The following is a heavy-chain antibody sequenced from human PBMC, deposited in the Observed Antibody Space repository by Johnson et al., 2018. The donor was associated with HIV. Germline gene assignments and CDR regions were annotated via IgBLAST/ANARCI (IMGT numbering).Heavy chain of an antibody. J-gene: IGHJ3*02. CDR3: ARVSDDYGGNPAAWGAFDI. CDR1: GFTFDDYG. D-gene: IGHD4-23*01. CDR2: INWTGDST. Sequence: EVQLVESGGGVMRPGGSLRLSCAASGFTFDDYGVSWVRQAPGKGLEWVSGINWTGDSTDYADSVQGRFTISRDNAKNSLFLQMNSLRAEDTALYYCARVSDDYGGNPAAWGAFDIWGQGTMVTVSS. V-gene: IGHV3-20*04.